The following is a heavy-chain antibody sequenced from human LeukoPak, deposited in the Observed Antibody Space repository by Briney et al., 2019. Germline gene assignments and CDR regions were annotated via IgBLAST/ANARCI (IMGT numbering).Heavy chain of an antibody. CDR1: GFTFTDYW. V-gene: IGHV3-7*01. CDR2: IRQDGSEK. J-gene: IGHJ4*01. D-gene: IGHD6-13*01. Sequence: GGSLRLSCEVSGFTFTDYWMNWVRQAPGKGPEWVASIRQDGSEKTYVDSVKGRFTIARDNTKNSLSLQLDGLRAEDTAVYYCARDGTAAGLYFDLWGQGTLVTVSS. CDR3: ARDGTAAGLYFDL.